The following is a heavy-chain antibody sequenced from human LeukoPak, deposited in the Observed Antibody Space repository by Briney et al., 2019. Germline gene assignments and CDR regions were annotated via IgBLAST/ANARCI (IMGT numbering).Heavy chain of an antibody. CDR2: ISWNSGSI. CDR3: AKDASSGWYDYFDY. D-gene: IGHD6-19*01. V-gene: IGHV3-9*01. J-gene: IGHJ4*02. Sequence: PGRSLRLSCAASGFTFDDYAMHWVRQAPGKGLEWVSGISWNSGSIVYADSVKGRFTISRDNAKNSMYLQMNSLRAEDTALYYCAKDASSGWYDYFDYWGQGTLVTVSS. CDR1: GFTFDDYA.